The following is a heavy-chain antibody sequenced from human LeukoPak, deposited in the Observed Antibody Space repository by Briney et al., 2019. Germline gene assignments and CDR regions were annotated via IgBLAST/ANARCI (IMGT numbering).Heavy chain of an antibody. Sequence: GGSLRLSCAASGFTFSSYWMSWVRQAPGKGLEWVANIKQDGSEKYYVDSVKGRFTISRDNSKNSLYLQMNSLRTEDTALYYCAKDKHYDSSGYYPYWGQGTLVTVSS. CDR1: GFTFSSYW. V-gene: IGHV3-7*03. CDR3: AKDKHYDSSGYYPY. J-gene: IGHJ4*02. CDR2: IKQDGSEK. D-gene: IGHD3-22*01.